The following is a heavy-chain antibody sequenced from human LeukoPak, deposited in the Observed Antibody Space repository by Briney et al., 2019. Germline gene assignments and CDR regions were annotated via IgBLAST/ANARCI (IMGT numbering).Heavy chain of an antibody. J-gene: IGHJ3*02. CDR1: GYTFTSYY. V-gene: IGHV1-18*04. CDR2: ISAYNGNT. Sequence: ASVKVSCKASGYTFTSYYIHWVRQAPGQGLEWMGWISAYNGNTNYAQMLQGRVTMTTDTSTSTAYMELRSLRSDDTAVYYCARGLQETLGWLKAFSAFDIWGQGTMVTVSS. D-gene: IGHD5-24*01. CDR3: ARGLQETLGWLKAFSAFDI.